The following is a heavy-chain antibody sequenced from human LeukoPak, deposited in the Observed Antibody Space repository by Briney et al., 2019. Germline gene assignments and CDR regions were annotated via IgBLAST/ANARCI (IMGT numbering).Heavy chain of an antibody. V-gene: IGHV3-49*04. CDR1: GFTFGDYA. CDR2: IRSKAYGGTT. D-gene: IGHD5-18*01. CDR3: TSGLELWSFDY. Sequence: SGGSLRLSCTASGFTFGDYAMSWVRQAPGKGLEWVGSIRSKAYGGTTEYAASVKGRFTISRDDSKSIAYLQMNSLKTEDTAVYYCTSGLELWSFDYWGQGTLVTVSS. J-gene: IGHJ4*02.